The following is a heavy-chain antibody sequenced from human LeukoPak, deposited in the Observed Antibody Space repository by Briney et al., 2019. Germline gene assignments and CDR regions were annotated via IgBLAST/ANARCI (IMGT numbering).Heavy chain of an antibody. Sequence: GGSLRLSCAASGVSFSGYAMSWVRQAPGKGLEWVSTITDSGGRTFYADSVKGRVTISRDNSKNTLYLQMNSLRAEDTALYYWAKGGRSSTYTFDIWGQGTMVTVSS. CDR1: GVSFSGYA. CDR3: AKGGRSSTYTFDI. CDR2: ITDSGGRT. J-gene: IGHJ3*02. V-gene: IGHV3-23*01. D-gene: IGHD3-16*01.